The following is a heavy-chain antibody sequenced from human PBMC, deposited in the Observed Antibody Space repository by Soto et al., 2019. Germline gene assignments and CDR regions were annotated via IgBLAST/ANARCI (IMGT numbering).Heavy chain of an antibody. D-gene: IGHD1-26*01. Sequence: QVQLQESGPGLVKPSETLSLTCTVSGGSISSYYWSWIRQPPGKGLEWIGFIYYSGSTNYNSPLKSRVTISVDTSKNQFSLKLTAVTAADTAVYYCAGRYGGNFDYWGQGTLVTVSS. CDR3: AGRYGGNFDY. J-gene: IGHJ4*02. CDR2: IYYSGST. V-gene: IGHV4-59*01. CDR1: GGSISSYY.